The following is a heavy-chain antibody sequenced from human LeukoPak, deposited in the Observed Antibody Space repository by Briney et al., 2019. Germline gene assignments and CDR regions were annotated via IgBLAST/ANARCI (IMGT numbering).Heavy chain of an antibody. CDR1: GFTFSSYS. D-gene: IGHD1-26*01. Sequence: GGSLRLSCAASGFTFSSYSMNWVRQAPGKGLEWVSSISSSSSYIYYADSVKGRFTISRDNAKNSLYLQMNSLRAEDTAVYYCARGIVGAVAPLDYWGQGTLVTVSS. CDR2: ISSSSSYI. V-gene: IGHV3-21*01. CDR3: ARGIVGAVAPLDY. J-gene: IGHJ4*02.